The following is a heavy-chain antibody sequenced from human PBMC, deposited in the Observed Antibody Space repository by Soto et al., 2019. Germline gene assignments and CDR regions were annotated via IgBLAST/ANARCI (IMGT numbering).Heavy chain of an antibody. V-gene: IGHV2-5*02. CDR3: ARRLNWGNIVVSVPSGFDI. CDR1: GFSLTTSGVA. Sequence: SGPTLVNPTQTLTLTCAFSGFSLTTSGVAVGWIRQPPGKALEWLALIYWDDSERYSPSLKSRLTISKDTSKNQVVLTMTNMDPVDTATYYCARRLNWGNIVVSVPSGFDIWGHGTMVNVSS. D-gene: IGHD7-27*01. J-gene: IGHJ3*02. CDR2: IYWDDSE.